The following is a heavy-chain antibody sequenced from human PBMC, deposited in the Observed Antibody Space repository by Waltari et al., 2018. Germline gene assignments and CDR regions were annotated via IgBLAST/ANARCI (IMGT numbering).Heavy chain of an antibody. D-gene: IGHD3-22*01. CDR2: IYSCGST. CDR3: ARDKGGSGYW. J-gene: IGHJ4*02. V-gene: IGHV3-53*01. Sequence: EVQLVESGGGLIQPGGSLSLSCAASGFTVSSNSMSWVRQAPGKGLGWVLVIYSCGSTYSADSGKGRFTISRDNSKNTLYLQMNSLRAEDTAVYYCARDKGGSGYWWGQGTLVTVSS. CDR1: GFTVSSNS.